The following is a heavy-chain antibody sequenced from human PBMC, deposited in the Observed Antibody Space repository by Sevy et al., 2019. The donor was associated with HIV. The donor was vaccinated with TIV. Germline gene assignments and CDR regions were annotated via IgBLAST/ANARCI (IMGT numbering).Heavy chain of an antibody. CDR2: ISFDGRNE. D-gene: IGHD2-8*01. V-gene: IGHV3-30*04. J-gene: IGHJ4*01. Sequence: GESLKISCAASEFTFGNHAIHWVRQAPGKGLEWVAIISFDGRNEHYAGSVKGRFTISRDNSKKTVYLQMTNLRSEDAAVYYCARDHCTDGVCFRSGYFDYWGHGTLVTVSS. CDR3: ARDHCTDGVCFRSGYFDY. CDR1: EFTFGNHA.